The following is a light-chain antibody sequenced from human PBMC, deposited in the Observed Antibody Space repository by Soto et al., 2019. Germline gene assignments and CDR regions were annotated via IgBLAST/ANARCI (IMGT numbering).Light chain of an antibody. CDR3: QQYHNWTPLT. CDR1: QSININ. CDR2: GAS. J-gene: IGKJ4*01. V-gene: IGKV3D-15*01. Sequence: EIVMTQSPATLSVSPGERVTLSCRASQSININLAWYQQKPCQAPRVLIYGASSRGSGIPDRFSGSGSGTAFTLTISRLEHDDFAFYYCQQYHNWTPLTFGGGTRVEIK.